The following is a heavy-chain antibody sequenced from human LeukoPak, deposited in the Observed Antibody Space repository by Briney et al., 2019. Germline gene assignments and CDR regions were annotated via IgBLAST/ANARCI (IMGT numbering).Heavy chain of an antibody. V-gene: IGHV3-43*01. CDR1: GFTFDDDT. D-gene: IGHD3-3*01. CDR3: ASEVGYRSLGY. CDR2: ITWKSHRT. J-gene: IGHJ4*02. Sequence: PGRSLRLSCAASGFTFDDDTMHWVRQTAGSGLEWVSFITWKSHRTHYVDSVKGRFTVSRDNSKDSLYLQMNSLRTEDTGLYHCASEVGYRSLGYLGQGTLVTVSS.